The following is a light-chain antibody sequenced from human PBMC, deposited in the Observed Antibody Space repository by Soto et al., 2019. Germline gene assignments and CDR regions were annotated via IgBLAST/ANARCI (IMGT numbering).Light chain of an antibody. CDR3: QSWGAGYRV. CDR1: SEYSHYA. V-gene: IGLV4-69*01. CDR2: VNRDGSH. J-gene: IGLJ3*02. Sequence: QPVLTQSPSASASLGASIKLTCTSNSEYSHYAIAWHQQYPGRGPRFLMKVNRDGSHNKGDGIPDRFSGSRSGAECYLTISSLQSEDEADYYCQSWGAGYRVFGRGTKLTVL.